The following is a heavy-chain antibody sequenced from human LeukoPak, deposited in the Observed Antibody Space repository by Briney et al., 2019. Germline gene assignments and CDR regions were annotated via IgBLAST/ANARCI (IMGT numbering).Heavy chain of an antibody. J-gene: IGHJ3*02. CDR2: IYSGGST. CDR3: AKLQGQYQLLFAFDI. Sequence: GGSLRLSCAASGFTVSSNYMSWVRQAPGKGLEWVSVIYSGGSTYYADSVKGRFTISRDNSKNTLYLQMNSLRAEDTAVYYCAKLQGQYQLLFAFDIWGQGTMVTVSS. V-gene: IGHV3-53*01. D-gene: IGHD2-2*01. CDR1: GFTVSSNY.